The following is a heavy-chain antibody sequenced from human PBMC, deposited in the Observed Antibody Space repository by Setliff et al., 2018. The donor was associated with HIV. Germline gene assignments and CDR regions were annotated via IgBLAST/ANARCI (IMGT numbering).Heavy chain of an antibody. V-gene: IGHV1-69*13. CDR1: GGTFSNYG. Sequence: SVKVSCKASGGTFSNYGISWVRQAPGQGLEWMGGIIPIFGKTNYAQNFQGRVTITADESTSTAYMELNTLRSEDTAVYYCARDFYDMGRWFGELRPFDYWGQGTLVTVSS. CDR2: IIPIFGKT. D-gene: IGHD3-10*01. CDR3: ARDFYDMGRWFGELRPFDY. J-gene: IGHJ4*02.